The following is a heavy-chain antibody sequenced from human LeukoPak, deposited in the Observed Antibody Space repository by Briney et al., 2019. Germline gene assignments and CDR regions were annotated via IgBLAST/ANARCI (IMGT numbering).Heavy chain of an antibody. Sequence: VSVKVSCKASGYTFTSYGISWVRQAPGQGLEWMGWISAYNGNTNYAQKLQGRVTMTTDTSTSTAYMELRSLRSDDTAVYYCARGGNYDFWSGQYYYYGMDVWGQGTTVTVSS. CDR2: ISAYNGNT. CDR3: ARGGNYDFWSGQYYYYGMDV. V-gene: IGHV1-18*01. D-gene: IGHD3-3*01. J-gene: IGHJ6*02. CDR1: GYTFTSYG.